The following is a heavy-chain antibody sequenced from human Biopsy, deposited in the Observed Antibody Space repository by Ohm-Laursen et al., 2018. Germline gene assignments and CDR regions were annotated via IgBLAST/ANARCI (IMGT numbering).Heavy chain of an antibody. D-gene: IGHD6-19*01. J-gene: IGHJ6*02. CDR1: GGSISSHY. Sequence: SDTLSLTCTVSGGSISSHYWSWIRQPSGKGLEWIGYIYNRGSTKYNSSLKSRVTISVDTSKNQFSLTVRSVTAADTAMYYCARGQDSSYLAYGMDVWGQGTTVTVSS. V-gene: IGHV4-59*11. CDR3: ARGQDSSYLAYGMDV. CDR2: IYNRGST.